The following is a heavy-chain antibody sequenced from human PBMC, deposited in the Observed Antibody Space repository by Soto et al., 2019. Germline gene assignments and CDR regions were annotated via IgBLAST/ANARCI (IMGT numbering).Heavy chain of an antibody. V-gene: IGHV3-7*01. D-gene: IGHD1-26*01. Sequence: EVHLVDSGGGLVQPGGSLRLSCAASGFTLSSYWMSWVRQAPGKGLEWVANIKQDGSEENYVDSVKGRFTISRDNARNSLYLQMNSLRADDTAVYYCARCPAYYSYYYYYYMDVWGKGTTVTVSS. CDR3: ARCPAYYSYYYYYYMDV. CDR2: IKQDGSEE. J-gene: IGHJ6*03. CDR1: GFTLSSYW.